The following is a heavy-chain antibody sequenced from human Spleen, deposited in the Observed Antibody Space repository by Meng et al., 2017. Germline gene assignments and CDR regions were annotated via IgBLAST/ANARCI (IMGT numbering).Heavy chain of an antibody. Sequence: QVPLPPWGPGLLKPSGPLSLTGVAPGGAFSDYYWSWIRQPPGKGLEWIGEINHSGSTTYNPSLESRATISVDTSQNNLSLKLSSVTAADSAVYYCARGPTTMAHDFDYWGQGTLVTVSS. CDR3: ARGPTTMAHDFDY. V-gene: IGHV4-34*01. CDR2: INHSGST. D-gene: IGHD4-11*01. CDR1: GGAFSDYY. J-gene: IGHJ4*02.